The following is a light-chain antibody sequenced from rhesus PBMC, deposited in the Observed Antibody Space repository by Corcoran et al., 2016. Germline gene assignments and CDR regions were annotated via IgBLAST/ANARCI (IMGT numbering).Light chain of an antibody. CDR1: QSVGNF. CDR3: YQHSSGYS. Sequence: QVILTQSPATLSMSPGERATLSCRASQSVGNFLAWYQQKPGQAPRPLIYAASNRATDIPTRFSGSGSGKDFAFTSSSLEPEDVGVYHCYQHSSGYSFGQGTKVEIK. J-gene: IGKJ2*01. CDR2: AAS. V-gene: IGKV3-10*01.